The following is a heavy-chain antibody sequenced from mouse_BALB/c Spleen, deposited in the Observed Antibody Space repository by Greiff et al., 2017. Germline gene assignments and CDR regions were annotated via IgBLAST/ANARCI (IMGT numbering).Heavy chain of an antibody. D-gene: IGHD2-1*01. Sequence: EVQLQESGGDLVKPGGSLKLSCAASGFTFSSYGMSWVRQTPDKRLEWVATISSGGSYTYYPDSVKGRFTISRDNAKNTLYLQMSSLKSEDTAMYYCARHYGNSFAYWGQGTLVTVSA. V-gene: IGHV5-6*01. CDR1: GFTFSSYG. CDR2: ISSGGSYT. J-gene: IGHJ3*01. CDR3: ARHYGNSFAY.